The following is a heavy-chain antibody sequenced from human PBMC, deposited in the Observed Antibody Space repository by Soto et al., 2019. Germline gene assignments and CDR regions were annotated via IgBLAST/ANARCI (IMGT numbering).Heavy chain of an antibody. CDR2: IIPIFGTA. CDR3: ARSPNHDIVVVPAAISNWFDP. Sequence: ASAKVSCKASGGTFSSYAISWVRQAPGQGLEWMGGIIPIFGTANYAQKFQGRVTITADESTSTAYMELSSLRSEDTAVYYCARSPNHDIVVVPAAISNWFDPWGQGTLVTVSS. J-gene: IGHJ5*02. D-gene: IGHD2-2*01. V-gene: IGHV1-69*13. CDR1: GGTFSSYA.